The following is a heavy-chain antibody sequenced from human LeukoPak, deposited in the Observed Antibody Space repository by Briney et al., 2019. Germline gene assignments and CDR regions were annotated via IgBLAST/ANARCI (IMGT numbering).Heavy chain of an antibody. Sequence: GGSLRLSCAASGFTISSQAMSWVRQAPGKGLECVSTIGISDVDRHYADSVKGRFTISRDNSKNTLYLQMNSLRADDTAVYYSTKDAPGAGGFDYWGQGSLVTVSS. CDR2: IGISDVDR. V-gene: IGHV3-23*01. CDR1: GFTISSQA. J-gene: IGHJ4*02. CDR3: TKDAPGAGGFDY. D-gene: IGHD1-14*01.